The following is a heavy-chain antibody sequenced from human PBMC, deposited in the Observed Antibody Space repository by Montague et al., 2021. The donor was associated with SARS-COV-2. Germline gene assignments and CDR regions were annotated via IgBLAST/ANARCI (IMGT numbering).Heavy chain of an antibody. CDR2: ISGSGGST. J-gene: IGHJ6*03. CDR1: GFTFSSYA. Sequence: SLRISCAASGFTFSSYAMSWVRQAPGKGLEWVSAISGSGGSTYYADSVKGRFTISRDNSKNTLYLQMNSLRAEDTAVYYCAKDGNGYYDFWSGYYTVQGYYYYYMDVWGKGTTVTVSS. CDR3: AKDGNGYYDFWSGYYTVQGYYYYYMDV. V-gene: IGHV3-23*01. D-gene: IGHD3-3*01.